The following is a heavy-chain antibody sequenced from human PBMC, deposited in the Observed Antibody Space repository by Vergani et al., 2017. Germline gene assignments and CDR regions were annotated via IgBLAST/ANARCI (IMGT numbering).Heavy chain of an antibody. D-gene: IGHD3-3*01. CDR3: AKGDTYYDFWSGSNYYYYMDV. CDR1: GFIFSDYY. Sequence: QVQLVESGGGLVKPGGSLRLSCAASGFIFSDYYMSWIRQAPGKGLEWVSYISSSGSTIYYADSVKGRFTISRDNAKNSLYLQMNSLRAEDTAVYYCAKGDTYYDFWSGSNYYYYMDVWGKGTTVTVSS. V-gene: IGHV3-11*01. J-gene: IGHJ6*03. CDR2: ISSSGSTI.